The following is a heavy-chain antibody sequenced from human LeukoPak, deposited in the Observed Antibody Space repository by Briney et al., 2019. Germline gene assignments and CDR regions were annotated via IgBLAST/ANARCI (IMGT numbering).Heavy chain of an antibody. D-gene: IGHD4/OR15-4a*01. CDR1: EYHFASYW. Sequence: GASLQISCKGSEYHFASYWIGWVRQLPAKGLELMGIIYPGDSDTRYNPSFQGQVTISVDKSISTAYLLWSSLKASDTAMYYCALTSAGGAGFDYWGQGTLVTVSS. CDR3: ALTSAGGAGFDY. V-gene: IGHV5-51*01. J-gene: IGHJ4*02. CDR2: IYPGDSDT.